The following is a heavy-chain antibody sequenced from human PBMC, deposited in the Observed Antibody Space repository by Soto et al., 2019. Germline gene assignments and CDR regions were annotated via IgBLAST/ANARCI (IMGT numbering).Heavy chain of an antibody. Sequence: LRLSCAASGFKFSNYAMSWVRQAPGKGLEWVSLISATGGGTYYADSVKGRFTISRDNSHNTLYLQVHSLTAEDTAVYYCAKDRRAGGNSAFYFDFWGQGAQVTVSS. CDR1: GFKFSNYA. J-gene: IGHJ4*02. CDR2: ISATGGGT. D-gene: IGHD3-16*01. V-gene: IGHV3-23*01. CDR3: AKDRRAGGNSAFYFDF.